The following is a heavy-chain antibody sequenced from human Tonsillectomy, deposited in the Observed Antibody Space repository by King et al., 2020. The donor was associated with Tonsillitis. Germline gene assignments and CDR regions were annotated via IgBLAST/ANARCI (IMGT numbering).Heavy chain of an antibody. J-gene: IGHJ6*03. Sequence: VQLVESGGGLVQPGGSLKLSGVASGFTFSNYWMHLVRQAPGKGLVWFSRNNRDGSSPTYADSVKGRFTISRDNAKNTVYLQKKSLRAEDTAVYYCARDPRTQNCGSNSCDYYFYMDVWGKGTTVTVSS. D-gene: IGHD2-2*01. CDR2: NNRDGSSP. CDR3: ARDPRTQNCGSNSCDYYFYMDV. CDR1: GFTFSNYW. V-gene: IGHV3-74*01.